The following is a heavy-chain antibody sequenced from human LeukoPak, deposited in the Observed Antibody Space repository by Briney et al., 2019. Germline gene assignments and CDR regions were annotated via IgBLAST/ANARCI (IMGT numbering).Heavy chain of an antibody. Sequence: HTGESLRLSCVASDFTFDFYWMTWVRQAPGKGLEWLANILPDGSQKYYVDSVKGRFTISRDNPKNSLYLQINNLRAEDTAVYYCGRLAHNAWYAIDFWGQGTLVTVSS. CDR2: ILPDGSQK. D-gene: IGHD2-2*01. J-gene: IGHJ4*02. V-gene: IGHV3-7*01. CDR3: GRLAHNAWYAIDF. CDR1: DFTFDFYW.